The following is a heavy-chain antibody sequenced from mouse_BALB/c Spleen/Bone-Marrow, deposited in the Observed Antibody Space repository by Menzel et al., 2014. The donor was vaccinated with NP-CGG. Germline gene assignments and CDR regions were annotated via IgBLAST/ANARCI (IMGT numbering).Heavy chain of an antibody. V-gene: IGHV5-17*02. D-gene: IGHD2-2*01. CDR2: ISSGSSTI. CDR1: GFTFSSFG. J-gene: IGHJ2*01. Sequence: EVHLVESGGGLVQPGGSRKLSCAASGFTFSSFGMHWVRQAPEKGLEWVAYISSGSSTIXYADTVKGRFTISRDNPKNTLFLQMTSLRSEDTAMYYCARSSYGYDRQAYFFDYWGQGTTLTVSS. CDR3: ARSSYGYDRQAYFFDY.